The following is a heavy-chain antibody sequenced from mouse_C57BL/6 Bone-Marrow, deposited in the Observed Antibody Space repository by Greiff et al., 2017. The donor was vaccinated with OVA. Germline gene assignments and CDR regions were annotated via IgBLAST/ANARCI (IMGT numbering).Heavy chain of an antibody. D-gene: IGHD1-1*01. CDR2: IYPRDGST. CDR1: GYTFTSYD. Sequence: QVQLKQSGPELVKPGASVKLSCKASGYTFTSYDINWVKQRPGQGLEWIGWIYPRDGSTKYNEKFKGKATLTVDTSSSTAYMELHSLTSEYSAVYFCARDYYGSSPAWFAYWGQGTLVTVSA. CDR3: ARDYYGSSPAWFAY. J-gene: IGHJ3*01. V-gene: IGHV1-85*01.